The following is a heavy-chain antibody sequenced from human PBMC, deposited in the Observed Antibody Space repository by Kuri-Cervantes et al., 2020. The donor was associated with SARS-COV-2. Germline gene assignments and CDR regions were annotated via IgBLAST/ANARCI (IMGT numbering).Heavy chain of an antibody. V-gene: IGHV3-30*02. J-gene: IGHJ4*02. CDR3: AGLYSSSWSYDY. D-gene: IGHD6-13*01. CDR1: GFTFSNAW. Sequence: GGSLRLSCAASGFTFSNAWMSWVRQAPGKGLEWVAFIRYDESNKYYADSVKGRFTISRDNSKNTLYLQMNSLRAEDTAVYYCAGLYSSSWSYDYWGQGTLVTVSS. CDR2: IRYDESNK.